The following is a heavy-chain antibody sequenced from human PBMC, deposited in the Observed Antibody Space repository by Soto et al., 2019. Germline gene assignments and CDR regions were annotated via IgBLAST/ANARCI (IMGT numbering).Heavy chain of an antibody. CDR2: INHSGST. D-gene: IGHD2-21*01. V-gene: IGHV4-34*01. Sequence: SETLSLTCAFYVGSFSGYYWSWIRQPPGKGLEWIGEINHSGSTNYNPSLKSRVTISVDTSKNQFSLKLSSVTAADTAVYYCARGRVSDYWGQGTLVTVS. CDR3: ARGRVSDY. CDR1: VGSFSGYY. J-gene: IGHJ4*02.